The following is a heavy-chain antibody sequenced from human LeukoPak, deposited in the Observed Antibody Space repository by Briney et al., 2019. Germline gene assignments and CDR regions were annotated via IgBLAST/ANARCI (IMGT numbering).Heavy chain of an antibody. D-gene: IGHD3-10*01. CDR3: AREMGITMVRGGAFDI. CDR1: GGSIRSHF. CDR2: GHHSGST. Sequence: SETLSLTCTFSGGSIRSHFWNWVRQPPGKGLEWIGFGHHSGSTMYNPSLNSRAALSVDASKNQFSLKLSSVTAADTAVYYCAREMGITMVRGGAFDIWGQGTMVTVSS. J-gene: IGHJ3*02. V-gene: IGHV4-59*11.